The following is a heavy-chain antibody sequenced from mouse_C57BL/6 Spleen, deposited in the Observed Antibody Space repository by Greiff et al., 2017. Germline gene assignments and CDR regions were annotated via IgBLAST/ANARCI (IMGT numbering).Heavy chain of an antibody. CDR1: GYTFTGYG. J-gene: IGHJ1*03. Sequence: QVQLQQSGAELARPGASVKLSCKASGYTFTGYGISWVKQRTGQGLEWIGEIYPRSGNTYYNEKFKGKATLTADKSSSTAYMELRSLTSEDSAVYFCARSDGNYGYFDVWGTGTTVTVSS. CDR2: IYPRSGNT. D-gene: IGHD2-1*01. V-gene: IGHV1-81*01. CDR3: ARSDGNYGYFDV.